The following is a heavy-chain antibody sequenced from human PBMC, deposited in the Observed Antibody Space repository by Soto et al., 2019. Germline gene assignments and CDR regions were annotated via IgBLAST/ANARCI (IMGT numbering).Heavy chain of an antibody. J-gene: IGHJ6*02. V-gene: IGHV3-23*01. D-gene: IGHD2-8*02. Sequence: EVQLWESGGGLVQPGGSLRLSCAASGFIFNNYALTWVRQSPGKGLEWVSTSGGSGGTTYYADSVKGRFTISRESSTNTLSLPLNCLRVEDTATYYCARDWTGNAGPYLEVWAQGTTVSVSS. CDR2: SGGSGGTT. CDR1: GFIFNNYA. CDR3: ARDWTGNAGPYLEV.